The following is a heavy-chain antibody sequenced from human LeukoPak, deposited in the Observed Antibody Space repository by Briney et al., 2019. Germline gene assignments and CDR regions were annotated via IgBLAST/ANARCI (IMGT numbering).Heavy chain of an antibody. CDR3: ARPGYSSSAGNDY. CDR1: GGSISSSSYY. V-gene: IGHV4-39*01. J-gene: IGHJ4*02. Sequence: SETLSLTCTVSGGSISSSSYYWGWIRQPPGKGLEWIGSIYYSGSTYYNPSLKSRVTISVDTSMNQFSLKLSSVTAADTAVYYCARPGYSSSAGNDYWGQGTLVTVSS. D-gene: IGHD6-6*01. CDR2: IYYSGST.